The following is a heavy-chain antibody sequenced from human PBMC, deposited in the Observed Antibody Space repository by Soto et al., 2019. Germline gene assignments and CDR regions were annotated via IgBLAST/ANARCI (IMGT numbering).Heavy chain of an antibody. V-gene: IGHV3-33*01. D-gene: IGHD2-2*01. CDR2: IWYDGSNK. CDR1: GFTFSSYG. CDR3: ARVWTGYCSSTSCPEPHYGMDV. Sequence: PGGSLRLSCAASGFTFSSYGMHWVRQAPGKGLEWVAVIWYDGSNKYYADSVKGRFTISRDNSKNTLYLQMNSLRAEDTAVYYCARVWTGYCSSTSCPEPHYGMDVWGQGTTVTVSS. J-gene: IGHJ6*02.